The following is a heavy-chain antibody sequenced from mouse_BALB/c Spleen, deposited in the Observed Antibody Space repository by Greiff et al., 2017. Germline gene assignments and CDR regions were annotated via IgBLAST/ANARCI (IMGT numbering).Heavy chain of an antibody. J-gene: IGHJ3*01. CDR2: ISYSGST. CDR1: GYSITSDYA. V-gene: IGHV3-2*02. Sequence: EVKLQESGPGLVKPSQSLSLTCTVTGYSITSDYAWNWIRQFPGNKLEWMGYISYSGSTSYNPSLKSRISITRDTSKNQFFLQLNSVTTEDTATYYCAREDYGNLFAYWGQGTLVTVSA. D-gene: IGHD2-1*01. CDR3: AREDYGNLFAY.